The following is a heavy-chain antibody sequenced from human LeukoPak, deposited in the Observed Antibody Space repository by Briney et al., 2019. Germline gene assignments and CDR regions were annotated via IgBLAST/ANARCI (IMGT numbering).Heavy chain of an antibody. Sequence: ASVKVSCKASGYTFTSYGISWVRQAPGQGLEWMGWISAYNGNTNYAQKLQGRVTMTTDTSTSTAYLELRSLRSDDTAVYYCARSVVPAPNLNWFDPWGQGTLVTVSS. CDR3: ARSVVPAPNLNWFDP. CDR1: GYTFTSYG. D-gene: IGHD2-2*01. V-gene: IGHV1-18*01. J-gene: IGHJ5*02. CDR2: ISAYNGNT.